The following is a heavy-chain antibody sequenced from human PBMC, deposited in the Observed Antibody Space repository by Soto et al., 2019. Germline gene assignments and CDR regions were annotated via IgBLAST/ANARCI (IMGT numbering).Heavy chain of an antibody. CDR3: ARDSGFDAFDI. D-gene: IGHD3-10*01. CDR1: GFTFSSYD. CDR2: IGTAGDT. V-gene: IGHV3-13*01. Sequence: EVQLVESGGGLVQPGGSLRLSCAASGFTFSSYDMHWVRQATGKGLEWVSAIGTAGDTYYPGSVKGRFTISRENAKNSLYLQMNILRAGDTAVYYCARDSGFDAFDIWGQGTMVTVSS. J-gene: IGHJ3*02.